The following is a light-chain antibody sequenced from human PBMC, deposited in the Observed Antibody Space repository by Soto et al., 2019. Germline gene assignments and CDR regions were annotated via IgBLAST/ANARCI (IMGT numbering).Light chain of an antibody. CDR1: QFIRSW. CDR3: QQSYSTPT. Sequence: DIQMTQSPSTLPASVGDRVTFTCRASQFIRSWLAWYQQKPGTAPKLLIYAASILQSGVPSRFSGSGSGTDFILTISSLQPEDFATYYCQQSYSTPTFGGGTKVDIK. J-gene: IGKJ4*01. CDR2: AAS. V-gene: IGKV1-39*01.